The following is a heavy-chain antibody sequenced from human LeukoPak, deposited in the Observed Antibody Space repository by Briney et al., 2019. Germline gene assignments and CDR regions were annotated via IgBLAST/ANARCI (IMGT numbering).Heavy chain of an antibody. Sequence: SETLSLTCTVSGGSISSYYWSWIRQPPGKGLEWIGYIYYSGSTNYNPSLKSRVTISVDTSKNQFSLKLSSVTAADTAVYYCARGPLYYDSSGYYYPDYWGQGTLVTVSS. CDR2: IYYSGST. J-gene: IGHJ4*02. CDR1: GGSISSYY. V-gene: IGHV4-59*01. CDR3: ARGPLYYDSSGYYYPDY. D-gene: IGHD3-22*01.